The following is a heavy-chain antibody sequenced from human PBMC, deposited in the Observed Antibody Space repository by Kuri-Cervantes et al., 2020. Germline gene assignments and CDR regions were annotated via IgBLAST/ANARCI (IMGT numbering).Heavy chain of an antibody. Sequence: SVKVSCKASGGTFSSYAISWVRQAPGQGLEWMGGIIPIFGTANYARKFQGRVTITTDESTSTAYMELSSLRSEDTAVYYCARTLAVATIIYYFDYWGQGTLVTVSS. D-gene: IGHD5-12*01. J-gene: IGHJ4*02. CDR3: ARTLAVATIIYYFDY. CDR2: IIPIFGTA. CDR1: GGTFSSYA. V-gene: IGHV1-69*05.